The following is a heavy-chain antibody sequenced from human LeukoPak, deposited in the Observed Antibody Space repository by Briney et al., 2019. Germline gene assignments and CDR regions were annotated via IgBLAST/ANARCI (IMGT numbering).Heavy chain of an antibody. CDR1: GGSISNGDFY. J-gene: IGHJ3*02. Sequence: SQTLSPTCTVSGGSISNGDFYWTWIRQPPGKGLEWIGYLHYSGYTYPNPSLKSRITTSIDTSKNQFSLKLSSVTAADTAVYYCARDFLYDSTGYDAFDIWGPGTMVTVSS. D-gene: IGHD3-22*01. CDR2: LHYSGYT. CDR3: ARDFLYDSTGYDAFDI. V-gene: IGHV4-30-4*01.